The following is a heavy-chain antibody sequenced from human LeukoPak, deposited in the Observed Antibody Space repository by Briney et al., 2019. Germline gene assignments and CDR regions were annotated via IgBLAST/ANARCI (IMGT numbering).Heavy chain of an antibody. CDR1: GGSLSSLY. Sequence: SETLSLNCTVSGGSLSSLYWSWHRQPPGKGLKLTGNIYYTGTTFYNPSLNSRVTISLDASRNQFSLRLTSVTAADTAVYYCARFSSGCSTASCHLAYWGQGTLVTVSS. D-gene: IGHD1-26*01. CDR2: IYYTGTT. J-gene: IGHJ4*02. V-gene: IGHV4-59*11. CDR3: ARFSSGCSTASCHLAY.